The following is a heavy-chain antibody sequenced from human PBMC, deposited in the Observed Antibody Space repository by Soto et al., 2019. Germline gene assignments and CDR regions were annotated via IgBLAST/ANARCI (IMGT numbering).Heavy chain of an antibody. CDR2: IYYSGST. V-gene: IGHV4-31*03. J-gene: IGHJ4*02. CDR3: ARARAAAGNFDY. CDR1: GGSISSGGYY. D-gene: IGHD6-13*01. Sequence: SETLSLTCTVSGGSISSGGYYWSWIRQHPGKGLEWIGYIYYSGSTYYNPSLKSRVTISVDTSKNQFSLKLSSVTAADTAVYYCARARAAAGNFDYWGQGTLVTVS.